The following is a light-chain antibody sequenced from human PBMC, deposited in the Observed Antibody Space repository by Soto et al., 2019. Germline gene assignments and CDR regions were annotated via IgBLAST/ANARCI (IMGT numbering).Light chain of an antibody. CDR1: QSVSGF. CDR3: QQFSSWPPT. V-gene: IGKV3-11*01. J-gene: IGKJ1*01. Sequence: EIVLTQSPATLSLSPGERATLSCRASQSVSGFLAWYQQKPGQAPRLLIYDASNRAAGIPARFSGSGSGTDFTLAIGSLEPDDFALYYCQQFSSWPPTFGQGTKV. CDR2: DAS.